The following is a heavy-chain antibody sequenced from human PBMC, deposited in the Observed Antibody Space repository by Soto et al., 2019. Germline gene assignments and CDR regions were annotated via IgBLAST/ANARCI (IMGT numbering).Heavy chain of an antibody. CDR3: ARVSQGSYCSGGNCYSDY. Sequence: DVQLVESGGGLVQPGGSLRLSCAASGFTFSNYWMHWVRLTPGKGLVWVSRVNGDGSITSYADSVKGRFTISRDNAKNTLYLQMNSLRAEDTALYFCARVSQGSYCSGGNCYSDYWAQGTLDTVSS. J-gene: IGHJ4*02. D-gene: IGHD2-15*01. CDR2: VNGDGSIT. V-gene: IGHV3-74*01. CDR1: GFTFSNYW.